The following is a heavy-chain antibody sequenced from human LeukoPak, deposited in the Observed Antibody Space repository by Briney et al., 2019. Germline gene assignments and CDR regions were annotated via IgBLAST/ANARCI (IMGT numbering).Heavy chain of an antibody. D-gene: IGHD3-3*01. V-gene: IGHV4-59*01. CDR1: GGSISSCC. Sequence: SETLSLTCTVSGGSISSCCWSWIRQPPGKGLEWIGYIYYSGSTNYNPSLKSRVTISVDTSKNQFSLKLSSVTAADTAVYYCARDDTIFGVVNPRNNAFDIWGQGTMVTVSS. CDR2: IYYSGST. CDR3: ARDDTIFGVVNPRNNAFDI. J-gene: IGHJ3*02.